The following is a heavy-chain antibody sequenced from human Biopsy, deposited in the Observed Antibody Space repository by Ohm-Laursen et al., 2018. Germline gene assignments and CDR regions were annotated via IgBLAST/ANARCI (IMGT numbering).Heavy chain of an antibody. CDR3: AEGDWIYYFDY. CDR1: GISFSRSA. V-gene: IGHV3-23*01. CDR2: ITASGGTT. J-gene: IGHJ4*02. D-gene: IGHD2-21*02. Sequence: SLRLSCTASGISFSRSAMNWVRQAPGKGLEWVSGITASGGTTYYADSVKGRFTISRDNSKNTLYLQMNSLRAEDTAVYYCAEGDWIYYFDYWGQGTLVTVSS.